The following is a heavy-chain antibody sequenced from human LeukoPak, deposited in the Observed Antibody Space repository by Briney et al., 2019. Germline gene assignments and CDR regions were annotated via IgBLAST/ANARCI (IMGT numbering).Heavy chain of an antibody. CDR1: GFTFRNAW. CDR3: AKVGGVVVLTASYYFDY. V-gene: IGHV3-23*01. Sequence: PGGSLRLSCAASGFTFRNAWMSWVRQAPGKGLEWVSAISSSGGSTYYADSVKGRFTISRDSSKNTLYLQMNSLRAEDTAVYYCAKVGGVVVLTASYYFDYWGQGTLVTVSS. CDR2: ISSSGGST. D-gene: IGHD2-15*01. J-gene: IGHJ4*02.